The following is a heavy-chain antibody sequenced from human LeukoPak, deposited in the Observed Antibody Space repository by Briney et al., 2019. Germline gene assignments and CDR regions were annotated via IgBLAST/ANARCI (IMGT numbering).Heavy chain of an antibody. CDR1: GGSINSDY. D-gene: IGHD6-13*01. J-gene: IGHJ4*02. V-gene: IGHV4-59*08. CDR2: IYYSGST. CDR3: ARGLSSSWPYYFDY. Sequence: PSETLSLTCTVSGGSINSDYWSWVRQPPGKGLEWIGYIYYSGSTNYNPSLKSRVTISVDTSKNQFSLKLSSVTAADTAVYYCARGLSSSWPYYFDYWGQGTLVTVSS.